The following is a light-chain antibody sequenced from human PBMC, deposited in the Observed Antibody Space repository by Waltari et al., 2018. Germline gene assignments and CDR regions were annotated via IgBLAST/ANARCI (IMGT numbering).Light chain of an antibody. J-gene: IGKJ1*01. CDR1: HSVSSSY. Sequence: EIVLTQSPGTLSLSPGESATLSCRASHSVSSSYLAWYQQKPRQAPRLLIYGASRRASGSPDRCSGSGSGTDLTRTISRLEPEDVAVYYYQQYDSSPGTLGKGTKVE. CDR3: QQYDSSPGT. CDR2: GAS. V-gene: IGKV3-20*01.